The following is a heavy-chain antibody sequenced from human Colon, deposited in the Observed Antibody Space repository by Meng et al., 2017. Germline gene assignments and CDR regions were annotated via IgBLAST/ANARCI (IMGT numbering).Heavy chain of an antibody. V-gene: IGHV4-61*01. Sequence: HVELNDAGPALGMPPESLSLSCSVSGGSVSSGTYYWSLIRQPPWKGLEWIGCIYYSGTTNYNPSLKSRVTISVDTSKNQFSLKLSSVTPADTAVYFCARDRVPGKYWGQGTLVTVSS. CDR1: GGSVSSGTYY. D-gene: IGHD1-14*01. CDR3: ARDRVPGKY. CDR2: IYYSGTT. J-gene: IGHJ4*02.